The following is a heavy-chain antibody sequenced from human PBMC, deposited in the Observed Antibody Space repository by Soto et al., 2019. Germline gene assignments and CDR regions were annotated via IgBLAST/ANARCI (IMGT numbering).Heavy chain of an antibody. V-gene: IGHV6-1*01. CDR1: GDSGCSNSAA. J-gene: IGHJ6*03. CDR3: AGTTSHYWYYMDV. D-gene: IGHD1-7*01. Sequence: PSQTLSVTCVISGDSGCSNSAAWNWIRQSPSRGLEWLGRTYYRTRWYYDYAVSVRSRITVNPDTSKNQFSLQLTSVTPEDTAVYYCAGTTSHYWYYMDVWGKGTTVTVSS. CDR2: TYYRTRWYY.